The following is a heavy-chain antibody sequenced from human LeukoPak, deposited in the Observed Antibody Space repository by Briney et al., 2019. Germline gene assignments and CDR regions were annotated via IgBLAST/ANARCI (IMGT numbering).Heavy chain of an antibody. J-gene: IGHJ6*03. CDR3: ARGTPYGDYDYYYMDV. V-gene: IGHV3-33*01. Sequence: PGGSLRLSCAASGFTFSSYGMHWVRQAPGKGLEWVAVIWYDGSNKYYADSVKGRFTISRDNSKNTLYLQMNSLRAEDTAVYCCARGTPYGDYDYYYMDVWGKGTTVTVSS. D-gene: IGHD4-17*01. CDR2: IWYDGSNK. CDR1: GFTFSSYG.